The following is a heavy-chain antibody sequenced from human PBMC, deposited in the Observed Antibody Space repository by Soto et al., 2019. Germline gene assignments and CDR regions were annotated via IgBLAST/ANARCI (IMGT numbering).Heavy chain of an antibody. CDR3: ASPQYYYDSSGKNDAFDI. Sequence: SVKVSRTASGVTFSSYAISWVAQAPGQGLGWMGGIFPTFGTANNAQKLQGRVTITADEYTSTAHMELSSLRSEDTAVYYCASPQYYYDSSGKNDAFDIWGQGTMVNVSS. CDR2: IFPTFGTA. D-gene: IGHD3-22*01. V-gene: IGHV1-69*13. J-gene: IGHJ3*02. CDR1: GVTFSSYA.